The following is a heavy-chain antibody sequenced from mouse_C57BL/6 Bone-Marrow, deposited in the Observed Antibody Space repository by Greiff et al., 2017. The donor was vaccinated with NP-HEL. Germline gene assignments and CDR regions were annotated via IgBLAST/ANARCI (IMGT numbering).Heavy chain of an antibody. V-gene: IGHV1-64*01. CDR3: ARHYYGSSYEGDY. J-gene: IGHJ2*01. CDR2: IHPNSGSN. D-gene: IGHD1-1*01. CDR1: GYTFTSYW. Sequence: QVQLQQPGAELVKPGASVKLSCKASGYTFTSYWMHWVKQRPGQGLEWIGMIHPNSGSNNYNEKFKSKATLTVDKSSSTAYMQLSSLTSEDSAVYYCARHYYGSSYEGDYWGQGTTLTVSS.